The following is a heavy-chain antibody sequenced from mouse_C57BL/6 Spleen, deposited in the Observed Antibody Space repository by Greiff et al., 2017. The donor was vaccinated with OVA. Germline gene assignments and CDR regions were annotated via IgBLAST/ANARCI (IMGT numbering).Heavy chain of an antibody. D-gene: IGHD1-1*01. CDR1: GYAFSSSW. CDR2: IYPGDGDT. V-gene: IGHV1-82*01. CDR3: ARLLRSYYFDY. J-gene: IGHJ2*01. Sequence: VMLVESGPELVKPGASVKISCKASGYAFSSSWMNWVKQRPGKGLEWIGRIYPGDGDTNYNGKFKGKATLTADKSSSTAYMPLSSLTSEDSAVYFCARLLRSYYFDYWGQGTTLTVSS.